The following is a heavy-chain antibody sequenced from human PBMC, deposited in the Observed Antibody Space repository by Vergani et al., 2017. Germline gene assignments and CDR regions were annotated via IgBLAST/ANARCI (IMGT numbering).Heavy chain of an antibody. V-gene: IGHV5-51*03. J-gene: IGHJ4*02. CDR2: LFPGDSET. CDR3: ARDAGATTGPFQY. Sequence: EIQLVQSGTEVKKTGESLRISCKTSGYTFTTHWIGWLRQVPGKGLEWMGCLFPGDSETTYSPPFQGQVTISVDRSGSTAFLQWSSLKTSDSALYYCARDAGATTGPFQYWGQGTLVTVS. CDR1: GYTFTTHW. D-gene: IGHD7-27*01.